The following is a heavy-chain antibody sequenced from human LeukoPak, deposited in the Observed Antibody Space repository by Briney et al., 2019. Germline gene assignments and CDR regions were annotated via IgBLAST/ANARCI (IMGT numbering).Heavy chain of an antibody. V-gene: IGHV1-2*02. Sequence: ASVKVSCKASGYAFTAYYMHWVRQAPGQGLEWMEWINPTSGGTNYAQKFQGRVTMTRDTSISTAYVELSRLTSDDTAVYYCARGAVAGTGWFDPWGQGTLVTVSS. CDR2: INPTSGGT. J-gene: IGHJ5*02. D-gene: IGHD6-19*01. CDR1: GYAFTAYY. CDR3: ARGAVAGTGWFDP.